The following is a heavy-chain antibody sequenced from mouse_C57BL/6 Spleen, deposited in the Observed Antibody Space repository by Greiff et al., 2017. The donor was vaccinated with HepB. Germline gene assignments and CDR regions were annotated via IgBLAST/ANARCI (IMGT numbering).Heavy chain of an antibody. D-gene: IGHD1-1*01. V-gene: IGHV5-17*01. CDR3: GRCYSWYFDV. CDR2: ISSGSSNI. Sequence: EVQLVESGGGLVKPGGSLKLSCAASGFTFRDYGMHWVRQAPEKGLEWVAYISSGSSNIYYADTVKGRFTISRDNAKNTMFLQITSLGSADAAMYYCGRCYSWYFDVWGTGTTVTVSS. CDR1: GFTFRDYG. J-gene: IGHJ1*03.